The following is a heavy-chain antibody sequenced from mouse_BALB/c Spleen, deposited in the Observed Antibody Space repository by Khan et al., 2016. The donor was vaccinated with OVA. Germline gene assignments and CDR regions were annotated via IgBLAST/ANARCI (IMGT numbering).Heavy chain of an antibody. D-gene: IGHD4-1*01. J-gene: IGHJ3*01. CDR1: GFIFSSYS. CDR2: ISSGGDYT. V-gene: IGHV5-6*01. Sequence: EVELVESGGDLVKPGGSLKLSCAASGFIFSSYSMSWVRQTPDKRLEWVATISSGGDYTYYPDSVTGRFTISRDDAKNTLYLQMSSLKSKDTAMYYCASHLTGSFAYWGQGTLVTVSA. CDR3: ASHLTGSFAY.